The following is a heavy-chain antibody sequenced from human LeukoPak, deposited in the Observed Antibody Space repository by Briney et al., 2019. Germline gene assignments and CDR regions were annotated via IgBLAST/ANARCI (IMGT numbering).Heavy chain of an antibody. CDR1: GGSISSSSYY. V-gene: IGHV4-39*01. CDR3: AKGYSNYVSYGQYYFDY. CDR2: VYYSGST. J-gene: IGHJ4*02. D-gene: IGHD4-11*01. Sequence: SETLSLTCTVSGGSISSSSYYWGWIRQPPGKGLEWIGSVYYSGSTYYNPSLKSRVTISVDTSKNQFSLKLSSVTAADTAVYYCAKGYSNYVSYGQYYFDYWGQGTLVTVSS.